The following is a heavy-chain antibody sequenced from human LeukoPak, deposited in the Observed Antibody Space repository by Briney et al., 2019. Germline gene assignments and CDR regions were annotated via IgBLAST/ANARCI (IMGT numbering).Heavy chain of an antibody. J-gene: IGHJ4*02. CDR3: ARNYDFWSGYLDY. CDR1: GGSISSYY. CDR2: IYYSGST. D-gene: IGHD3-3*01. V-gene: IGHV4-59*01. Sequence: SETLSLTCTVSGGSISSYYWSWIRQPPGKGLEWIGYIYYSGSTYYNPSLKSRVTISVDTSKNQFSLKLSSVTAADTAVYYCARNYDFWSGYLDYWGQGTLVTVSS.